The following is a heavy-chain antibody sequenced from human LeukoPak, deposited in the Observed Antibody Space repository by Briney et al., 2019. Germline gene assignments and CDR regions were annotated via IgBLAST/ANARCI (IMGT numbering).Heavy chain of an antibody. Sequence: ASVKVSCKASGGTFSSYAISWVRQAPGQGLEWMGGIIPIFGTANYAQKFQGRFTITADKSTSTAYMELSSLRSEDTAVYYCARRTLDCSSTSCSYYFDYWGQGTLVTVSS. J-gene: IGHJ4*02. CDR3: ARRTLDCSSTSCSYYFDY. V-gene: IGHV1-69*06. CDR1: GGTFSSYA. D-gene: IGHD2-2*01. CDR2: IIPIFGTA.